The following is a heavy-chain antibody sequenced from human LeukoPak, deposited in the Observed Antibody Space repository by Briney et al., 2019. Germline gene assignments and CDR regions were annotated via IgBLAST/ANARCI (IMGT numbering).Heavy chain of an antibody. V-gene: IGHV3-9*01. CDR2: ISWNSGSI. CDR3: AKDSYGDYPYIDY. Sequence: GGSLRLSCAASGFTFSSYSMNWVRQAPGKGLEWVSGISWNSGSIGYADSVKGRFTISRDNAKNSLYLQMNSLRAEDTALYYCAKDSYGDYPYIDYWGQGTLVTVSS. J-gene: IGHJ4*02. CDR1: GFTFSSYS. D-gene: IGHD4-17*01.